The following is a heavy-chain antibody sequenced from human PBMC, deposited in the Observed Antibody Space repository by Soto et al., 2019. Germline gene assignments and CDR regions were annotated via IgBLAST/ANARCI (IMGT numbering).Heavy chain of an antibody. Sequence: GGSLRLSSAAPGSIFGGYGMHWVRQAPGKGLEWVAVIRYDGSNINYADSVMGRFTISRANSKNTLYLEMNHLRAEDTGVYYCARGGIGGINLRGFLDYWGHRNLGTGS. D-gene: IGHD2-15*01. CDR1: GSIFGGYG. V-gene: IGHV3-33*01. CDR3: ARGGIGGINLRGFLDY. J-gene: IGHJ4*01. CDR2: IRYDGSNI.